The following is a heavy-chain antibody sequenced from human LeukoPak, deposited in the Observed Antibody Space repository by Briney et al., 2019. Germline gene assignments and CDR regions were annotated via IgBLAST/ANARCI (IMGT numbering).Heavy chain of an antibody. J-gene: IGHJ4*02. D-gene: IGHD3-10*01. V-gene: IGHV3-30*04. CDR2: ISNNGRNK. Sequence: GGSLRLSCAASGFTFSTYAIHWVRQAPGKGLEWVAFISNNGRNKDYADSVKGRFTISRDNSKNTLYLQVNSLRPDDTAVYYCTGDLTDHYSIDYWGQGTLVTVSS. CDR3: TGDLTDHYSIDY. CDR1: GFTFSTYA.